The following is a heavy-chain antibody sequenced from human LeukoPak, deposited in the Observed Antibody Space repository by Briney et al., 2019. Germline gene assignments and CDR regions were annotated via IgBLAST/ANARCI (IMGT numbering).Heavy chain of an antibody. V-gene: IGHV3-9*03. CDR3: AKDAGFWSGYFDY. CDR2: ISWNSGSI. J-gene: IGHJ4*02. Sequence: PGGSLRLSCAASGFTLDDYAMHWVRQAPGKGLEWVSGISWNSGSIGYADSVKGRFTISRDNAKNSLYLQMNSLGAEDMALYYCAKDAGFWSGYFDYWGQGTLVTVSS. D-gene: IGHD3-3*01. CDR1: GFTLDDYA.